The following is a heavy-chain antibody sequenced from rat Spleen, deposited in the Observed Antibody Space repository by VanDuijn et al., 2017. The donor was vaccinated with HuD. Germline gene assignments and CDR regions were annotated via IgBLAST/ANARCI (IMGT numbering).Heavy chain of an antibody. J-gene: IGHJ2*01. D-gene: IGHD1-4*01. Sequence: QVQLKEAGPGLVQPSQTLSLTCTVSGFSLISYAVNWVRQPPGKGLEWMGGIWGDGSTNYNSALKSRLSINRDTSKSQVFLKMNSLQTEDTAIYFCVRERVPGFAFYFDYWGQGVMVTVSS. CDR2: IWGDGST. V-gene: IGHV2-13*01. CDR1: GFSLISYA. CDR3: VRERVPGFAFYFDY.